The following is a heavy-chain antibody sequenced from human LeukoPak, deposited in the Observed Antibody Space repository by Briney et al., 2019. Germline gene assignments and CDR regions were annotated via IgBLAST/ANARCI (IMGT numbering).Heavy chain of an antibody. V-gene: IGHV1-2*02. D-gene: IGHD5-24*01. CDR1: GYTFTGYY. J-gene: IGHJ4*02. Sequence: ASVRVSCKPSGYTFTGYYMHWVRQAPGQGLEWMGWIDPDSGGTNYAQKFQGRVTMTRDTSISTAYMEVGRLRSDDTAVYYCARPPGRDGYNRYDYWVQGTLVTVSS. CDR2: IDPDSGGT. CDR3: ARPPGRDGYNRYDY.